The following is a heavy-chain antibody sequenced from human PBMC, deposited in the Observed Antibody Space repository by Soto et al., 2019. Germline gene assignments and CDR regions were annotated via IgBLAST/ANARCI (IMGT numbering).Heavy chain of an antibody. CDR3: AKAWDAASDGMDV. J-gene: IGHJ6*02. CDR1: GFTFSSYG. CDR2: ISYDGSNK. V-gene: IGHV3-30*18. Sequence: QVQLVESGGGVVQPGRSLRLSCAASGFTFSSYGMHWVRQAPGKGLEWVAVISYDGSNKYYADSVKGRFTISRDNSKNTLYLQINSLRAEDTAVYYCAKAWDAASDGMDVWGQGTTVTVSS. D-gene: IGHD1-26*01.